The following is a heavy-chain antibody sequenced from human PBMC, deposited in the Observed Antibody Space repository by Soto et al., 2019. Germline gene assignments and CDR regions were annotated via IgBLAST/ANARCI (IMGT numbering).Heavy chain of an antibody. D-gene: IGHD1-20*01. CDR2: IIPILGIT. V-gene: IGHV1-69*01. CDR3: ARDPRSITGTTSSEYFQH. CDR1: GGTFSGYA. Sequence: QAQLMQSGAEVKKPGSSVKVSCKASGGTFSGYAISWVRQAPGQGLEWMGGIIPILGITNYAQKFLGRITIAADESTGTAYLDLRSLRAEDTSVYYCARDPRSITGTTSSEYFQHWGQGTLVSVSS. J-gene: IGHJ1*01.